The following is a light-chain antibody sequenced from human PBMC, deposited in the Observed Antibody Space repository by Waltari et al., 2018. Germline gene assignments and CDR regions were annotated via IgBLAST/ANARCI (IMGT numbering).Light chain of an antibody. CDR3: QSYDTTLSVV. CDR2: GTS. Sequence: QSVLTQPPSVSGAPGQKVTHSCTGSGPNIGAGQDVHWYQQLPRAAPKLLIYGTSSRPLGVPDRFFGSTSGTSASLAITGLQAEDEADYYCQSYDTTLSVVFGGGTKLTVL. J-gene: IGLJ3*02. CDR1: GPNIGAGQD. V-gene: IGLV1-40*01.